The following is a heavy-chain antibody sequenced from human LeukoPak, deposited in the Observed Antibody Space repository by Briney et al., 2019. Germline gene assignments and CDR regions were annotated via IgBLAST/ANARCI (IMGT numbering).Heavy chain of an antibody. CDR3: ARELGIFGAVNNDY. CDR2: IIPIFGTA. Sequence: SVKVSCKASGGTFSSYAISWVRQALGQGLEWMGRIIPIFGTANYAQKFQGRVTITTDKSTSTASMELSSLRSYDTAVYYCARELGIFGAVNNDYWGQGTLVTVSS. V-gene: IGHV1-69*05. J-gene: IGHJ4*02. D-gene: IGHD3-3*01. CDR1: GGTFSSYA.